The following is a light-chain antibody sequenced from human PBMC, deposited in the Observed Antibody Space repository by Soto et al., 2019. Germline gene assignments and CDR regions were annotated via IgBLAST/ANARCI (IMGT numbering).Light chain of an antibody. J-gene: IGLJ1*01. CDR1: SGDVGYYNY. CDR3: SSYTPSQNDV. CDR2: EVS. V-gene: IGLV2-14*01. Sequence: QSALTQPASVSGSPGQSITISCTGTSGDVGYYNYVSWYQQYPGKAPKLMIYEVSNRPSGVSDRFSGSKSGNTASLTISGLQAEDEADYHCSSYTPSQNDVFGTGTKVTVL.